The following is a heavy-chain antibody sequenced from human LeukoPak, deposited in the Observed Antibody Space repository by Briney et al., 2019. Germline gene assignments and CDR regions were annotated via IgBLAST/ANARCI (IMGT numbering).Heavy chain of an antibody. CDR2: IIPIFGTA. CDR3: ARGPKGPSIAAAGYFDY. CDR1: GGTFISYA. J-gene: IGHJ4*02. V-gene: IGHV1-69*13. D-gene: IGHD6-13*01. Sequence: SVKVSRKASGGTFISYAISWVRQAPGQGGEWMGGIIPIFGTANYAQKFQGRVTITADESTSTAYMELSSLRSEDTAVYYCARGPKGPSIAAAGYFDYWGQGTLVTVSS.